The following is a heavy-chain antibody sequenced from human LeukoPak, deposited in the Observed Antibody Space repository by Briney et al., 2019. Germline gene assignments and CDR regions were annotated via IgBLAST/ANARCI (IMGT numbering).Heavy chain of an antibody. CDR3: ARAITTYGMDA. CDR1: GYTFTIYD. CDR2: MNPNSGNT. V-gene: IGHV1-8*01. J-gene: IGHJ6*02. Sequence: ASVRVTCTAPGYTFTIYDINWVRQATGQGGEWMGWMNPNSGNTGYAQKFQGRVTMTRNTSISTAYMELSSLRSEDTAVYYCARAITTYGMDAWGQGTTVTVSS. D-gene: IGHD1-14*01.